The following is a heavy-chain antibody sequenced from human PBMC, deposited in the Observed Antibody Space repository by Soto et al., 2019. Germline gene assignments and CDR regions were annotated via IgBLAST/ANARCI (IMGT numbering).Heavy chain of an antibody. D-gene: IGHD6-19*01. Sequence: PSLTCNMSGDSYSISTFSWSWIRQPPGKALQWIGFIYQSGVTSYNPSLASRVSISLDRSNNQCSLKLKSVTAADTAVYFCAGMPYTSGLRFDPWGPGTLVTVSS. CDR2: IYQSGVT. V-gene: IGHV4-30-2*01. CDR1: GDSYSISTFS. J-gene: IGHJ5*02. CDR3: AGMPYTSGLRFDP.